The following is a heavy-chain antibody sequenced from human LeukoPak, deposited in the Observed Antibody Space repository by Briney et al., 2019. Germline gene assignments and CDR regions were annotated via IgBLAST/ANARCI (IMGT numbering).Heavy chain of an antibody. CDR2: IYYSGST. CDR1: GGSISSYY. CDR3: ASYRLLWFGEPSRAFDI. J-gene: IGHJ3*02. V-gene: IGHV4-59*08. D-gene: IGHD3-10*01. Sequence: SETLSLTCTVAGGSISSYYWSWIRQPPGKGLEWIGYIYYSGSTNYNPSLKSRVTISVDTSKNQFSLKLSSETAADTAVYYCASYRLLWFGEPSRAFDIWGQGTMVTVSS.